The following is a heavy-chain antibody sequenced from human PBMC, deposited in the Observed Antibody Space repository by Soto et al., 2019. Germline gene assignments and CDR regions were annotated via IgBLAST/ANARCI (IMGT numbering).Heavy chain of an antibody. CDR2: FDSGGST. CDR1: GGSISRTNYY. J-gene: IGHJ6*02. Sequence: PSETLSLTCIVSGGSISRTNYYWAWIRQPPGKGLEWIGSFDSGGSTHYNPSLKSRVTISADMSQNQSSLDLSSVTAADTAVYYCASGLGLSYYYGLDVWGQGTTVTVSS. D-gene: IGHD3-9*01. V-gene: IGHV4-39*01. CDR3: ASGLGLSYYYGLDV.